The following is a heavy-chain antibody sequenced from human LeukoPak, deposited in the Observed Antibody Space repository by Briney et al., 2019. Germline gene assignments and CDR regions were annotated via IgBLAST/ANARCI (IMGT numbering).Heavy chain of an antibody. CDR2: IYSSGST. Sequence: SETLSLTCTVSGGSISNYYWSWIRQPAGKGLEWIGRIYSSGSTSYNPSLKSRVTMSEDTSKNQFSLKLSSVTAADTAVYYCSRGDHDYWGQGTLVTVSS. CDR3: SRGDHDY. J-gene: IGHJ4*02. V-gene: IGHV4-4*07. CDR1: GGSISNYY.